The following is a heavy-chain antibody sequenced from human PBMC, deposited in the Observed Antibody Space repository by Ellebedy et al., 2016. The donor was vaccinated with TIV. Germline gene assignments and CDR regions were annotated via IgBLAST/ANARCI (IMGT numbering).Heavy chain of an antibody. Sequence: ASVKVSCXASGYTFTSHIIHWVRQAPGQRLEWLGWINAGNGHTKYSQKFQGRVTITRDTSASTVYVEMSSLRSEDTAVFYCAGDPEGAYYYGSAKFDYWGQGTLVTVSS. CDR3: AGDPEGAYYYGSAKFDY. CDR2: INAGNGHT. D-gene: IGHD3-10*01. V-gene: IGHV1-3*01. CDR1: GYTFTSHI. J-gene: IGHJ4*02.